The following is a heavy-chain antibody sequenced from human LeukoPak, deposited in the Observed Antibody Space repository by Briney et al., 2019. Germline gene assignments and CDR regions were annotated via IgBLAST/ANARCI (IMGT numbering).Heavy chain of an antibody. CDR1: GFTFSNYW. Sequence: GGSLRLSCAASGFTFSNYWMHWVRQAPGKGLLWVSRINTDGSSTSYTDSVKGRFTISRDNAKNTLYLQMNSLRAEDTAVYYCARPLFNWNSDAFDIWGQGTMVTVSS. J-gene: IGHJ3*02. V-gene: IGHV3-74*01. CDR2: INTDGSST. D-gene: IGHD1-7*01. CDR3: ARPLFNWNSDAFDI.